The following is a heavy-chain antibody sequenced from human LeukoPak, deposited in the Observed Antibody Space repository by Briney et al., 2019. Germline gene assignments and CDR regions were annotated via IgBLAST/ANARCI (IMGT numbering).Heavy chain of an antibody. D-gene: IGHD3-22*01. CDR3: AKDRNYYDSSGYSAFDY. V-gene: IGHV3-33*06. Sequence: GRSLRLSCAASGFTFSTYGVHWVRQAPGKGLEWVAVIWNDGSSKYYADSVKGRFTISRDNSKNTLYLQMNSLRGDDTAVYYCAKDRNYYDSSGYSAFDYWGQGTLVTVSS. CDR1: GFTFSTYG. J-gene: IGHJ4*02. CDR2: IWNDGSSK.